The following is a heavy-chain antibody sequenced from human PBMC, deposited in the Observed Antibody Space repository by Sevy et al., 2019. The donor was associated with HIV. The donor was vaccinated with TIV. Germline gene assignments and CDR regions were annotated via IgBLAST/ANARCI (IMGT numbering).Heavy chain of an antibody. Sequence: GGSLRLSCAASGFTFSGYYMSWIRQAPGKGLEWVSYISSRSSYTNYAYSVRGRYTISRENAKNSLYLQMNSLRAEDTAVYYCARDRIAAADHYFDYWGQGSLVTVSS. CDR2: ISSRSSYT. CDR1: GFTFSGYY. CDR3: ARDRIAAADHYFDY. V-gene: IGHV3-11*06. D-gene: IGHD6-13*01. J-gene: IGHJ4*02.